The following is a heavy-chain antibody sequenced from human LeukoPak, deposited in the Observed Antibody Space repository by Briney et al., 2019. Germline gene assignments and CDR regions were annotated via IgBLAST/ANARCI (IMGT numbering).Heavy chain of an antibody. CDR1: GYSFTSYG. Sequence: GASVKVSCKASGYSFTSYGISWVRQAPGQAPEWMGWISPYNGNTNLAQKFQGRVTMTTHTSTSTACMELRSLRSDDTAVYYCARLYCSTTTCYNFWFDHWGQGTLVTVSS. CDR3: ARLYCSTTTCYNFWFDH. CDR2: ISPYNGNT. D-gene: IGHD2-2*02. J-gene: IGHJ5*02. V-gene: IGHV1-18*01.